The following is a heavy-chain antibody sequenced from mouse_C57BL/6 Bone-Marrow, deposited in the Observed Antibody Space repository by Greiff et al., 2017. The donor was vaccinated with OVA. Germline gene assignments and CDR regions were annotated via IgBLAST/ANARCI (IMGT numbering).Heavy chain of an antibody. CDR1: GYTFTSYG. D-gene: IGHD2-1*01. J-gene: IGHJ1*03. CDR2: IYPRSGNT. CDR3: ARRSSFYYGNRYFDV. V-gene: IGHV1-81*01. Sequence: VQRVESGAELARPGASVKLSCKASGYTFTSYGISWVKQSTGQGLEWIGEIYPRSGNTYYNEKFKGKATLTADKSSSTAYMELRSLTSEDSAVYFCARRSSFYYGNRYFDVWGTGTTVTVSS.